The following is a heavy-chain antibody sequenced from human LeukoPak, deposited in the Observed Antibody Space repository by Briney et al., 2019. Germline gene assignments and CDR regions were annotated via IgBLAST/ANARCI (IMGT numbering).Heavy chain of an antibody. V-gene: IGHV3-11*04. J-gene: IGHJ4*02. D-gene: IGHD1-1*01. CDR1: GFTFSDFS. CDR2: ISSSGGTI. Sequence: GGSPRLSCAASGFTFSDFSMNWIRQAPGKGLEWISYISSSGGTIYYEDSVKGRFTISRDNARNSLYLQMSSLRTEDTAIYYCARRPSSVNWYSFHYWGQGTLVTVSS. CDR3: ARRPSSVNWYSFHY.